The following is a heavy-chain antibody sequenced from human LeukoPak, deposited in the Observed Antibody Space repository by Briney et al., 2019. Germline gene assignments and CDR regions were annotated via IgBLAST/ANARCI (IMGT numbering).Heavy chain of an antibody. CDR3: ARAVEMATITGAFDI. V-gene: IGHV4-39*07. J-gene: IGHJ3*02. CDR2: IYYSGST. CDR1: GGSISSSSYY. Sequence: SETLSLTCTVSGGSISSSSYYWGWIRQPPGRGLEWIGSIYYSGSTYYNPSLKSRVTISVDTSKNQFSLKLSSVTAADTAVYYCARAVEMATITGAFDIWGQGTMVTVSS. D-gene: IGHD5-24*01.